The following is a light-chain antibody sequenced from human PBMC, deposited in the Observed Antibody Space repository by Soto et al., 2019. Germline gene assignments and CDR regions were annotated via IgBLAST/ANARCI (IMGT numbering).Light chain of an antibody. CDR1: QSVSSN. CDR2: SAS. V-gene: IGKV3D-20*02. Sequence: EIVMTQSPATLSVSPGERSTLSCMAIQSVSSNLAWYQQKPCQAPRVLIYSASIRATGIPERFSGSGSGTDFSLTISRLEPEDFEVYYCHQRSNWLITFGQGTRLEIK. CDR3: HQRSNWLIT. J-gene: IGKJ5*01.